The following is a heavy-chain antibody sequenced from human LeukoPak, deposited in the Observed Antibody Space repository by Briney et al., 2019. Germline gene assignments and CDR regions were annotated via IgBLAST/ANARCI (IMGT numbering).Heavy chain of an antibody. CDR3: ARNFYYYYYMDV. Sequence: PGGSLRLSCAASGFTFGSYSMNWVRQAPGKGLEWVSSISSSSSYIYYADSVKGRFTISRDNAKNSLYLQMNSLRAEDTAVYYCARNFYYYYYMDVWGKGTTVTVSS. CDR1: GFTFGSYS. V-gene: IGHV3-21*01. CDR2: ISSSSSYI. J-gene: IGHJ6*03.